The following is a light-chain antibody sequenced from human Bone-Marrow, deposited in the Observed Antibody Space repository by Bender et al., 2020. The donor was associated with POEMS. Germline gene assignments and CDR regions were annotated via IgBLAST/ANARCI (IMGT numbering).Light chain of an antibody. Sequence: QSALTQPASVSGSPGQSITISCTGTSSDIGANNYVSWYQQHPGKAPKLMISAVSDRPSGVSDRFSGSGFGNTASLTISGLQADDEADYYCSSYSTSGAQVFGTGTKVTV. CDR2: AVS. CDR3: SSYSTSGAQV. J-gene: IGLJ1*01. V-gene: IGLV2-14*03. CDR1: SSDIGANNY.